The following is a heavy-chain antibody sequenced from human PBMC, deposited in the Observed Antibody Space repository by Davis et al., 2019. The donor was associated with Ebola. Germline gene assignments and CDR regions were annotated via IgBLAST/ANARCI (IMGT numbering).Heavy chain of an antibody. CDR1: GGSISSNNYY. CDR3: ARGHSYGSMVYGMDV. J-gene: IGHJ6*02. D-gene: IGHD5-18*01. CDR2: IYYSGNT. V-gene: IGHV4-39*01. Sequence: GSLRLSCSVSGGSISSNNYYWGWIRQSPGKGLEWIGNIYYSGNTYYNPSLKSRVTISVDTSKSQFSLKLNSVTAADTAVHYCARGHSYGSMVYGMDVWGQGTTVTVSS.